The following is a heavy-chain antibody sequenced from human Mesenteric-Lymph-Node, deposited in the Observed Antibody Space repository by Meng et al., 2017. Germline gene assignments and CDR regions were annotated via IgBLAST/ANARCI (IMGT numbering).Heavy chain of an antibody. CDR1: GASVSSGNYY. Sequence: LRLSCTVSGASVSSGNYYWTWVRQPAGKGLEWIGRIHSSGSTSYTSALYSRVIISRDTSKNQFSLQLTSVTAADTAVYHCARELQYSGYNQYYFDLWGQGTLVTVSS. CDR2: IHSSGST. J-gene: IGHJ4*02. V-gene: IGHV4-61*02. CDR3: ARELQYSGYNQYYFDL. D-gene: IGHD5-12*01.